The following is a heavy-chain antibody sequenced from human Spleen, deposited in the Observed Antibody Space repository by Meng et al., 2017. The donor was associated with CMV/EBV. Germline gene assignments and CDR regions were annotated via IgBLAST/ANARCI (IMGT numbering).Heavy chain of an antibody. CDR3: ASLNEIVVVPAALGDV. Sequence: SETLSLTCTVSGGSISSGDYYWSWIRQPPGKGLEWIGYIYYSGSTYYNPSLKSRVTISVDTSKNQFSLKLSSVTAADTAVYYCASLNEIVVVPAALGDVWGQGTTVTVSS. CDR2: IYYSGST. V-gene: IGHV4-30-4*08. D-gene: IGHD2-2*01. CDR1: GGSISSGDYY. J-gene: IGHJ6*02.